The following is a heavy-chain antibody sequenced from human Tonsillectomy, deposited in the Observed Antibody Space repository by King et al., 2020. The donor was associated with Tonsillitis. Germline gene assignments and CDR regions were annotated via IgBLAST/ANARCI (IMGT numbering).Heavy chain of an antibody. CDR2: RYHSGST. D-gene: IGHD4-17*01. V-gene: IGHV4-38-2*01. J-gene: IGHJ4*02. CDR1: GYSISSGYS. CDR3: ARCYGSHSRFYFDY. Sequence: SGYSISSGYSWGWIRQPPGKGLEWIGSRYHSGSTYYNQSLKSRVTPSVDTSQNQFSLKLSSVTDADTAVYYWARCYGSHSRFYFDYCGQASLVTVSS.